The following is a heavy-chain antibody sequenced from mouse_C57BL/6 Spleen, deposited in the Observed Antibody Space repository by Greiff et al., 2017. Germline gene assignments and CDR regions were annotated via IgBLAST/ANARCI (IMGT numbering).Heavy chain of an antibody. D-gene: IGHD2-5*01. CDR2: IYPRDGST. V-gene: IGHV1-78*01. Sequence: VKLVESDAELVKPGASVKISCKVSGYTFTDHTIHWMKQRPEQGLEWIGYIYPRDGSTKYNEKFKGKATLTADKSSSTAYMQLNSLTSEDSAVYFCARERYSNLAWFAYWGQGTLVTVSA. CDR3: ARERYSNLAWFAY. CDR1: GYTFTDHT. J-gene: IGHJ3*01.